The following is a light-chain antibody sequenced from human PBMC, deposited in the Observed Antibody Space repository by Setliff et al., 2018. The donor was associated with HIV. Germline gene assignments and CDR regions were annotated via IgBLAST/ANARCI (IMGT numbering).Light chain of an antibody. CDR1: SSDVGSYNY. CDR2: DVT. V-gene: IGLV2-11*01. Sequence: QSALTQPRSVSGSPGQSVTISCTGTSSDVGSYNYVSWYQQHPGKAPKLMIYDVTKRPSGVPDRFSRSKSGNTASLTISGLQAEDEADYYCCSYAGSYTPVIFGGGTKVTVL. CDR3: CSYAGSYTPVI. J-gene: IGLJ2*01.